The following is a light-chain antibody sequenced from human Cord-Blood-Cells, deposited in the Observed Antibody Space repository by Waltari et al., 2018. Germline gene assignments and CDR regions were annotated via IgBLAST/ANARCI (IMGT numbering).Light chain of an antibody. CDR3: QAWDSSTVV. J-gene: IGLJ2*01. Sequence: SYELTQSPSVSVSPGQTASITCSGDKLGDKYACWYQQKPGQSPVLVIYQDSKRPSGIPGRFSGSNSGNTATLTIRGTQAMDEADYYFQAWDSSTVVFGGGTKLTVL. V-gene: IGLV3-1*01. CDR1: KLGDKY. CDR2: QDS.